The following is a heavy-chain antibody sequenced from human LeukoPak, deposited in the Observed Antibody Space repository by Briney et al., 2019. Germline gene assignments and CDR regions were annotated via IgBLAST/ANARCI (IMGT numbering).Heavy chain of an antibody. J-gene: IGHJ4*02. D-gene: IGHD3-10*01. Sequence: GGSLRLSCAASGFTFSNYAMSWVRQAPGKGLEWVAAISGSGGSTYYADSVKGRFAISRDNSKNTLYLQMNSLRAEDTAVYYCAKDTDYYGSGYDYWGQGTLVTVSS. V-gene: IGHV3-23*01. CDR2: ISGSGGST. CDR1: GFTFSNYA. CDR3: AKDTDYYGSGYDY.